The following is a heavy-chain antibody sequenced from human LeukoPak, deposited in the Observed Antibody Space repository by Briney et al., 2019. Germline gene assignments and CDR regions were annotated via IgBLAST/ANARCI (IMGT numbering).Heavy chain of an antibody. CDR3: ARQGDGYNPFNY. V-gene: IGHV4-59*08. CDR2: IYYSGST. CDR1: GGSISSYY. D-gene: IGHD5-24*01. J-gene: IGHJ4*02. Sequence: PSETLSLTCTVSGGSISSYYWSWIRQPPGKGLEWIGYIYYSGSTNYNPSLKSRVTISINTSKNQLSLKLSSVTAADTAVYYCARQGDGYNPFNYWGQGTLVTVSS.